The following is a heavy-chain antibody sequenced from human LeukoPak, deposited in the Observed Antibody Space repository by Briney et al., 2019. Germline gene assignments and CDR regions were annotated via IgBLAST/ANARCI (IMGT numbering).Heavy chain of an antibody. V-gene: IGHV3-23*01. D-gene: IGHD2-15*01. CDR1: GFTFSNYA. CDR2: ISGRGNKT. J-gene: IGHJ6*03. CDR3: AKDTSAWWYHRAYMDV. Sequence: GGSLRLSCAASGFTFSNYAMSWVRQAPGRGLEWGSAISGRGNKTYPADSVKGRFTISRDNSRNTLSLQVNSLRAEDKAVYYCAKDTSAWWYHRAYMDVWGKGTTVTVSS.